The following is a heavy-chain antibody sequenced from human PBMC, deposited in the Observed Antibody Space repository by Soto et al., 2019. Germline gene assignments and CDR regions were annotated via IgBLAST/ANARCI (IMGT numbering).Heavy chain of an antibody. CDR3: AKDLAYDGSGIEI. CDR2: TSGSGETT. D-gene: IGHD3-10*01. J-gene: IGHJ4*02. CDR1: GFTFDNYG. V-gene: IGHV3-23*01. Sequence: EVQLLESGGGLVQPGGSLRLSCAASGFTFDNYGMSWVRQAPGKGLEWVSATSGSGETTYYADSVKGRFTISRDNSKNTLYLQMNSLRAEDTAVYYCAKDLAYDGSGIEIWGQGTLVTVSP.